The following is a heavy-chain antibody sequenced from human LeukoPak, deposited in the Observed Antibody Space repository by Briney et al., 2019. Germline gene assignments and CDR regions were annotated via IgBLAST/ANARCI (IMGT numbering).Heavy chain of an antibody. CDR3: ARLRRDSSGYYYGGGAFDI. Sequence: SETLSLTCTVSGGSISSGGYYWSWIRQHPGKGLEWIGSIYYSGSTYYNPSLKSRVTISVDTSKNQFSLKLSSVTAADTAVYYCARLRRDSSGYYYGGGAFDIWGQGTMVTVSS. J-gene: IGHJ3*02. D-gene: IGHD3-22*01. CDR1: GGSISSGGYY. V-gene: IGHV4-39*01. CDR2: IYYSGST.